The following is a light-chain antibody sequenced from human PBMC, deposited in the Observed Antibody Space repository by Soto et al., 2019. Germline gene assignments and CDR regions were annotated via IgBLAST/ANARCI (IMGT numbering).Light chain of an antibody. Sequence: QSALTQPPSASGSPGQSVTISCTGTSSDVGGYNYVSWYQQHPGKAPKLMIYEVTKRPSGVPDRFSGSKSANTASLTVSGLQAEDEADYYCSSYTGNSVVFGGGTKVTVL. CDR1: SSDVGGYNY. CDR2: EVT. V-gene: IGLV2-8*01. J-gene: IGLJ2*01. CDR3: SSYTGNSVV.